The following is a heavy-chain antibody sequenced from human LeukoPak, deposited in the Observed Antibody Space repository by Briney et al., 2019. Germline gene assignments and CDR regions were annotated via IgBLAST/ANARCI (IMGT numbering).Heavy chain of an antibody. D-gene: IGHD6-6*01. CDR2: ISGNGGST. Sequence: GGSLRLSCAASGFIFSNYAMSWVRQAPGKGLEWVSGISGNGGSTSYADSVKGRFTISRDNSKNTLYVQMNSLRAGDTAVYYCAKLVTGRPSGYMDVWGKGTTVTVSS. CDR3: AKLVTGRPSGYMDV. J-gene: IGHJ6*03. CDR1: GFIFSNYA. V-gene: IGHV3-23*01.